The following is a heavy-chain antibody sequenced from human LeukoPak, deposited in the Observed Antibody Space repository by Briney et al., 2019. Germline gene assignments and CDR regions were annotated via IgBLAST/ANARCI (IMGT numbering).Heavy chain of an antibody. CDR3: ARESTMVRGVIIDYYYYMDV. CDR2: ISAYNGNT. Sequence: ASVKVSCKASGYTFTSYGISWVRQAPGQGLEWMGRISAYNGNTNYAQKLQGRVTMTTDTSTSTAYMELRSLRSDDTAVYYCARESTMVRGVIIDYYYYMDVWGKGTTVTISS. D-gene: IGHD3-10*01. V-gene: IGHV1-18*01. CDR1: GYTFTSYG. J-gene: IGHJ6*03.